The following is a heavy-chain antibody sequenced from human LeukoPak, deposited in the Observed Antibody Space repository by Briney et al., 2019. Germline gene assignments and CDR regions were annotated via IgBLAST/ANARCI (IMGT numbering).Heavy chain of an antibody. CDR3: VRDGVSGYYGY. CDR2: INTDGRIT. D-gene: IGHD3-22*01. J-gene: IGHJ4*02. V-gene: IGHV3-74*01. CDR1: GFTFTSYW. Sequence: PGGSLRLSCSASGFTFTSYWMHWVRHDPGKGLVWVSRINTDGRITNYADSVKGRFIISRDNAKNTLYLQMNSLGADDTAVYYCVRDGVSGYYGYWGLGTLVTVSS.